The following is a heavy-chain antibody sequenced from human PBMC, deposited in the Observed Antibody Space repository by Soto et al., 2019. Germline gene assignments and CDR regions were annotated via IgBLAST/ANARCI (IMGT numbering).Heavy chain of an antibody. Sequence: GGSLRLSCAASGFTFSSYAMHWVRQAPGKGLEWVAVISYDGSNKYYADSVKGRFTISRDNSKNTLYLQMNSLRAEDTAVYYCARDGDVWGSYLSNQPYFDYWGQGTLVTVSS. CDR3: ARDGDVWGSYLSNQPYFDY. J-gene: IGHJ4*02. V-gene: IGHV3-30-3*01. D-gene: IGHD3-16*02. CDR1: GFTFSSYA. CDR2: ISYDGSNK.